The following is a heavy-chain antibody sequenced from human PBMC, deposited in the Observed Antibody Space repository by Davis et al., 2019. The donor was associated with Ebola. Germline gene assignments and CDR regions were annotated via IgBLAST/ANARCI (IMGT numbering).Heavy chain of an antibody. CDR1: GFTVSSNY. Sequence: PGGSLRLSCAASGFTVSSNYMSWVRQAPGKGLEWVSVIYSGGSTYYADSVKGRFTISRDNAKNSLYLQMNSLRDEDTAVYYCAKLPSMFRTGWFDPWGQGTLVTVSS. D-gene: IGHD3-10*02. J-gene: IGHJ5*02. V-gene: IGHV3-66*04. CDR2: IYSGGST. CDR3: AKLPSMFRTGWFDP.